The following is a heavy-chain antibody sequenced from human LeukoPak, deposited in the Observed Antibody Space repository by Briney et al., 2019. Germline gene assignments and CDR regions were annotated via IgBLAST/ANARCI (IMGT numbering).Heavy chain of an antibody. Sequence: GGSLRLSCAASGFTFSDYGMHWVRQAPGKGLEWVAFIRYDETTKFYADSVEGRFTISRDNSRNTLYLQMTSLRVEDTAVYSCAKTGFQWGDYYYYMDVWGKGTTVTVSS. D-gene: IGHD1-14*01. V-gene: IGHV3-30*02. CDR2: IRYDETTK. CDR1: GFTFSDYG. CDR3: AKTGFQWGDYYYYMDV. J-gene: IGHJ6*03.